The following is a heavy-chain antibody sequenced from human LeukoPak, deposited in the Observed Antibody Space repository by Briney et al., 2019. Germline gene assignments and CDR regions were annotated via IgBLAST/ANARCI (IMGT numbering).Heavy chain of an antibody. D-gene: IGHD3-22*01. J-gene: IGHJ1*01. V-gene: IGHV3-33*01. CDR3: ASDTYYYDSSGNEEYFQH. Sequence: GRSLRLSCAASGFTFSSYGMHWVRQAPGKGLEWVAVIWYDGSNKYYADSVKGRFTISRDNSKNTLYLQMNSLRAEDTAVYYCASDTYYYDSSGNEEYFQHWGQGTLVTVSS. CDR1: GFTFSSYG. CDR2: IWYDGSNK.